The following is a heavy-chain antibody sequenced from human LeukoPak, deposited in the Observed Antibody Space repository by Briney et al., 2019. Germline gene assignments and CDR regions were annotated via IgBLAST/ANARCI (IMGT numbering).Heavy chain of an antibody. CDR2: ISGSGGTT. D-gene: IGHD2/OR15-2a*01. Sequence: GGSLRLSCTASGFTFRNYAMTWVRQAPGKGLEWVSTISGSGGTTYYAGSVQGRLSISRDNSKNTLSLQMNSLRAEDTAVYYCAKPSSIVIVPTALQRSLDYWGQGALVTVSS. J-gene: IGHJ4*02. CDR1: GFTFRNYA. V-gene: IGHV3-23*01. CDR3: AKPSSIVIVPTALQRSLDY.